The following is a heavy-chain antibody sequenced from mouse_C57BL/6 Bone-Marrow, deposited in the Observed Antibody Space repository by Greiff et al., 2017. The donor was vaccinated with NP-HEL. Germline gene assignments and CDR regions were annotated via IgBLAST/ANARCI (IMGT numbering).Heavy chain of an antibody. V-gene: IGHV1-59*01. CDR2: IDPSDSYT. CDR1: GYTFTSYW. D-gene: IGHD2-4*01. J-gene: IGHJ2*01. Sequence: QVQLKQPGAELVRPGTSVKLSCKASGYTFTSYWMHWVKQRPGQGLEWIGVIDPSDSYTNYNQKFKGKATLTVDTSSSTAYMQLSSLTSEDSAVYYCARDDYEPFGPFDYWGQGTTLTVSS. CDR3: ARDDYEPFGPFDY.